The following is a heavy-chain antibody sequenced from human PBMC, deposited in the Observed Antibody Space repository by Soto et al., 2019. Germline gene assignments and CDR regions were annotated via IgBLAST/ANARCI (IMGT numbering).Heavy chain of an antibody. CDR2: IIPIFGTA. J-gene: IGHJ6*02. V-gene: IGHV1-69*12. Sequence: QVQLVQSGAEVKKPGSSVKVSCKASGGTFSSYAISWVRQAPGQGLEWMGGIIPIFGTANYAQKFQGRVTITADESKSTGYMQRSSLSSEDTAVYYCASQGSRYYYYGLDVWGQGTTVTVS. CDR3: ASQGSRYYYYGLDV. D-gene: IGHD6-25*01. CDR1: GGTFSSYA.